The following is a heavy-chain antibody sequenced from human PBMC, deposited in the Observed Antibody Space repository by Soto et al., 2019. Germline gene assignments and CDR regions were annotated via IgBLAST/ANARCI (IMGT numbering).Heavy chain of an antibody. CDR1: GGSISSGGYY. V-gene: IGHV4-31*03. CDR3: ARGSSIAGLYYGMDV. D-gene: IGHD6-6*01. CDR2: NYYSGIT. Sequence: QVQLQESGPGLVKPSQTLSLTCTVSGGSISSGGYYWTWIRQHPGKGLEWIGYNYYSGITYYNPSLKSRVTTSLDTSKNQFSLKLSSVTAADTAVYCCARGSSIAGLYYGMDVWGQGTTVTVSS. J-gene: IGHJ6*02.